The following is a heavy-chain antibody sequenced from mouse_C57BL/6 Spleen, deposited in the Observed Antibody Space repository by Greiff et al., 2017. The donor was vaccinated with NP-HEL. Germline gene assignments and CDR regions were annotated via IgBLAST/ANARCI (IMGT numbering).Heavy chain of an antibody. CDR3: TRSTMVTTTGDY. D-gene: IGHD2-2*01. CDR1: GYTFTDYA. CDR2: IDPETGGT. V-gene: IGHV1-15*01. Sequence: VQLQQSGAELVRPGASVTLSCQASGYTFTDYAMHWVKQTPVHGLEWIGAIDPETGGTAYNQTFKGKAILTADKSSRPSSMELLSLTSEDSAVYYCTRSTMVTTTGDYGGQGTTLTVSS. J-gene: IGHJ2*01.